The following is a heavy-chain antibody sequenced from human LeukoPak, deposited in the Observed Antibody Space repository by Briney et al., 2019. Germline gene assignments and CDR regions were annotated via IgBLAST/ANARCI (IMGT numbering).Heavy chain of an antibody. CDR2: ISWNSGSI. J-gene: IGHJ6*02. D-gene: IGHD6-13*01. CDR3: AKGIGYVIATTDGMDV. Sequence: GGSLRPSVAPSVFTFDDLAMTWVGQPPGKGWEGFSGISWNSGSIAYADSVKGRFTISRDNAKNSLYLQMNSLRAEDTALYYCAKGIGYVIATTDGMDVWGQGTTVTVSS. V-gene: IGHV3-9*01. CDR1: VFTFDDLA.